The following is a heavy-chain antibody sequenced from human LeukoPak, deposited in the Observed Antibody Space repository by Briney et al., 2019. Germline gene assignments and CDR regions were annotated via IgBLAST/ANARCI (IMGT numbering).Heavy chain of an antibody. CDR3: AKDFQGIVGATQIDF. CDR1: GFKFDDYT. V-gene: IGHV3-43*01. Sequence: PGGSLRLSCAASGFKFDDYTMHWVRRPPGKGLEWVSLVSWNSDHISYADSVKGRFTISRDNSKNSLYLEMSSLRIEDTAFYYCAKDFQGIVGATQIDFWGQGTLVTVSS. J-gene: IGHJ4*02. CDR2: VSWNSDHI. D-gene: IGHD1-26*01.